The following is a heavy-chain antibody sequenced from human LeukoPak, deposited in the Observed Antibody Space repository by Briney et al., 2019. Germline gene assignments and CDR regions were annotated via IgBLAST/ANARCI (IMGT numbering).Heavy chain of an antibody. CDR3: AKCRRMVDAFDI. V-gene: IGHV3-30*02. D-gene: IGHD3-10*01. J-gene: IGHJ3*02. Sequence: GGSLRLSCAASEFTFSSYAMHWVRQAPDKGLEWVAFIRYDGSNTYYADSVKGRFTISRDNSKNTLYLQMNRLRAEDTAVYYCAKCRRMVDAFDIWGQGTMVTVSS. CDR2: IRYDGSNT. CDR1: EFTFSSYA.